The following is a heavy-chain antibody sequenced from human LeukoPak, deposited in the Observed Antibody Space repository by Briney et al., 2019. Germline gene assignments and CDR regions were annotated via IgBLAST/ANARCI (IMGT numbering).Heavy chain of an antibody. CDR3: ARRITMVRGVIRPGFDY. CDR1: GGSFSGYY. D-gene: IGHD3-10*01. Sequence: PETLSLTCAVYGGSFSGYYWSWIRQPPGKGLEWIGEINHSGSTNYNPSLKSRVTISVDTSKNQFSLKLSSVTAADTAVYYCARRITMVRGVIRPGFDYWGQGTLVTVSS. J-gene: IGHJ4*02. CDR2: INHSGST. V-gene: IGHV4-34*01.